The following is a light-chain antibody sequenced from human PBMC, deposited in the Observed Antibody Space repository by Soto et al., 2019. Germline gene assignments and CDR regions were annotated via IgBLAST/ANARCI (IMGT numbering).Light chain of an antibody. CDR3: SSYAGSDNLL. Sequence: HSVLTQPPSASGSPGQSVTISCTGTSSDVGDYNYVSWYQQHPGKAPKLMIYDVIKRPSGVPDRFSGSKSGNTASLTVSGLQAEDEADYYCSSYAGSDNLLFGGGTKLTVL. CDR2: DVI. CDR1: SSDVGDYNY. V-gene: IGLV2-8*01. J-gene: IGLJ2*01.